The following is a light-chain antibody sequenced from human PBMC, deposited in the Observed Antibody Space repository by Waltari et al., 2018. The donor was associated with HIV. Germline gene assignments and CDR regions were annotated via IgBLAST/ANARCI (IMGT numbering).Light chain of an antibody. CDR3: QQRSNWPSYT. Sequence: EIVLTQFPATLSLSLGERATLSCRASQSVSSFLAWYQQKPGQAPRLLISGASHRATGIPDRFSGSGSGTDFTLTISSLEPEDFAVYYCQQRSNWPSYTFGQGTKLEIK. V-gene: IGKV3-11*01. CDR1: QSVSSF. CDR2: GAS. J-gene: IGKJ2*01.